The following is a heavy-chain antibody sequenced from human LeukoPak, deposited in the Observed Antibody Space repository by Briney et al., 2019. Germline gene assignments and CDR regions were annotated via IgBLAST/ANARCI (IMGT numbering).Heavy chain of an antibody. D-gene: IGHD1-26*01. V-gene: IGHV3-66*01. CDR2: IYSGGNT. J-gene: IGHJ4*02. CDR3: ARSVGASTAFDY. Sequence: GGSLRLSCVASGSIVSSNYMSWVRQVPGKGLEWVSIIYSGGNTYYADSVKGRFTISRDKSKNTVYLQMNSLRAEDTAVYYCARSVGASTAFDYWGQGTLVTVSS. CDR1: GSIVSSNY.